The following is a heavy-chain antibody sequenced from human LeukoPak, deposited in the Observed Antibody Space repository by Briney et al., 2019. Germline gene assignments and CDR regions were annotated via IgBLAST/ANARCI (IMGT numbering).Heavy chain of an antibody. CDR2: ISYDGSNK. J-gene: IGHJ6*04. V-gene: IGHV3-30*04. CDR1: GFTFSSYS. D-gene: IGHD2-8*01. Sequence: GRSLRLSCAASGFTFSSYSIHWVRQAPGKGLEWGAVISYDGSNKYYADSVKGRFTISRDNSKSTLYLQMNSLRAEDTAVYYCAREPLGVYQYSYYYYGIDVWGKGTTVTVSS. CDR3: AREPLGVYQYSYYYYGIDV.